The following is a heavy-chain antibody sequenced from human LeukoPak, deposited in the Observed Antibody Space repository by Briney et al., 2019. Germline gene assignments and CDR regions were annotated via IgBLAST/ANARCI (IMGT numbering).Heavy chain of an antibody. J-gene: IGHJ4*02. Sequence: PSETLSLTCTVSGGSISSYYWSWIRQPPGKGLEWIGEINHSGSTNYNPSLKSRVTISVDTSKNQFSLKLSSVTAADTAVYYCASMKIVGATLYYFDYWGQGTLVTVSS. CDR3: ASMKIVGATLYYFDY. CDR1: GGSISSYY. CDR2: INHSGST. V-gene: IGHV4-34*01. D-gene: IGHD1-26*01.